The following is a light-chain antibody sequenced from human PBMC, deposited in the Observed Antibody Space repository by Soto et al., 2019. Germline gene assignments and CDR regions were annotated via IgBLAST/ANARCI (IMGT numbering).Light chain of an antibody. CDR2: AAS. V-gene: IGKV3-20*01. CDR3: QQYGNSPWA. Sequence: EIVWKQSPATLSLSPGERATLSCRASQSIDRYLAWYQQKPGQAPRVLIYAASSRTTGIPDRFSGSGSGTEFTLTISRLEPEDSAVYYCQQYGNSPWAFGQGTKVDIK. J-gene: IGKJ1*01. CDR1: QSIDRY.